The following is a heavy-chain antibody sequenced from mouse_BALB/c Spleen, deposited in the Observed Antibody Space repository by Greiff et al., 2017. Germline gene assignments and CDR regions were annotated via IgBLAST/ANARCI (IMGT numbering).Heavy chain of an antibody. V-gene: IGHV5-6-2*01. J-gene: IGHJ4*01. Sequence: EVQVVESGGGLVKLGGSLKLSCAASGFTFSSYYMSWVRQTPEKRLELVAAINSNGGSTYYPDTVKGRFTISRDNAKNTLYLQMSSLKSEDTALYYCARHEGNYAMDYWGQGTSVTVSS. CDR3: ARHEGNYAMDY. CDR2: INSNGGST. CDR1: GFTFSSYY.